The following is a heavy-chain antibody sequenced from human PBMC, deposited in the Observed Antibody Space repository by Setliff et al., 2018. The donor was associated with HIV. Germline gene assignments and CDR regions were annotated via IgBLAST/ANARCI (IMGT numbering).Heavy chain of an antibody. D-gene: IGHD3-10*01. J-gene: IGHJ6*03. V-gene: IGHV3-72*01. CDR2: TRNKVNSYTT. Sequence: LRLSCAASGFTFSDHYMDWVRQAPGKGLEWVGRTRNKVNSYTTEYAASVKGRFTISRDDSKSSLYLQMNSLKTEDTAVYYCARGRLLWSGSYYYYYMDVWGKGTTVTVSS. CDR1: GFTFSDHY. CDR3: ARGRLLWSGSYYYYYMDV.